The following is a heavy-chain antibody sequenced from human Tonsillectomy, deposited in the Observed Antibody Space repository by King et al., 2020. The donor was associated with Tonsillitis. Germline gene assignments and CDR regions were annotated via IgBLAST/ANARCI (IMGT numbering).Heavy chain of an antibody. V-gene: IGHV3-33*05. CDR3: ANLAIDSFDV. CDR2: LSHDGSAK. CDR1: GFTFSDYG. Sequence: VQLVESGGGVVQPGGSLRLSCAASGFTFSDYGMHWVRQAPGKGLACVASLSHDGSAKYYADSVKGRFTRDNSKKKVYLQMNSLRAEDTATYYCANLAIDSFDVWGQGTKVIVSS. J-gene: IGHJ3*01.